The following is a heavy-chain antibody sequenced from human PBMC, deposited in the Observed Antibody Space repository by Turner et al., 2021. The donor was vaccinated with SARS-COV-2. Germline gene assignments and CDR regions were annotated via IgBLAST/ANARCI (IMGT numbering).Heavy chain of an antibody. Sequence: QLQLQESGPGLVKPSETLSPTCTVSGGSISSSSYYWGWIRQPPGKGLEWIGSIYYSGSTYYNPSLKSRVTISVDTSKNQFSLKLSSVTAADTAVFYCARQVRGYSYAFSFDYWGQGTLVTVSS. J-gene: IGHJ4*02. D-gene: IGHD5-18*01. CDR3: ARQVRGYSYAFSFDY. CDR1: GGSISSSSYY. CDR2: IYYSGST. V-gene: IGHV4-39*01.